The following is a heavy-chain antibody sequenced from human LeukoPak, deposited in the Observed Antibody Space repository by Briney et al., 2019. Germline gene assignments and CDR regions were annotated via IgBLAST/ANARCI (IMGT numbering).Heavy chain of an antibody. Sequence: SETLSLTCAVYGGSFSGYYWGWIRQPPGKGLEWIGEINHSGSTNYNPSLKSRVTISVDTSKNQFSLKLSSVTAADTAVYYCARASLAGRRDYYDSSGYYGHWGQGTLVAVSS. CDR2: INHSGST. V-gene: IGHV4-34*01. CDR1: GGSFSGYY. D-gene: IGHD3-22*01. J-gene: IGHJ4*02. CDR3: ARASLAGRRDYYDSSGYYGH.